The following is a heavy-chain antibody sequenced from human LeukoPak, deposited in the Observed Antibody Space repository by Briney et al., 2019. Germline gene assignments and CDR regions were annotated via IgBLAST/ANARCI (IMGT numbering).Heavy chain of an antibody. CDR2: ISSSSSTI. D-gene: IGHD2-21*02. J-gene: IGHJ4*02. Sequence: GGSLRLSCAASGFTFSSYAMSWVRQAPGKGLEWVSYISSSSSTIYYADSVKGRFTISRDNAKKSLFLQMNSLRAEDTGVYYCARDGVTSSVDYWGQGTLVTVSS. V-gene: IGHV3-48*04. CDR3: ARDGVTSSVDY. CDR1: GFTFSSYA.